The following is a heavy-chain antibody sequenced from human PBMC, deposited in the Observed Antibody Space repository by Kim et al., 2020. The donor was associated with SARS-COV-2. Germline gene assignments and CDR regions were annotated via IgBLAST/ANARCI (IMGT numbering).Heavy chain of an antibody. Sequence: GGSLRLSCAASGFTFSSYAMHWVRQAPGKGLEWVAVISYDGSNKYYADSVKGRFTISRDNSKNTLYLQMNSLRAEDTAVYYCAREEWAEMANRYFDYWGQGTLVTVSS. CDR2: ISYDGSNK. D-gene: IGHD5-12*01. V-gene: IGHV3-30*04. J-gene: IGHJ4*02. CDR3: AREEWAEMANRYFDY. CDR1: GFTFSSYA.